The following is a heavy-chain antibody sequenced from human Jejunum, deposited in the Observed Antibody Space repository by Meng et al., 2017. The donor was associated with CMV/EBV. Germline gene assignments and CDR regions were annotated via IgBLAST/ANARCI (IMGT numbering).Heavy chain of an antibody. V-gene: IGHV1-2*02. CDR1: GYSFTGYY. CDR2: INPNSGAT. Sequence: SGYSFTGYYLLWVRQAAGQGLEWLGWINPNSGATSYAQNFQDRVTMTRDTSISTAYMELNRLRSDDTAVYYCARDSIGDSYFDYWGQGKVVTVSS. D-gene: IGHD2-21*02. CDR3: ARDSIGDSYFDY. J-gene: IGHJ4*02.